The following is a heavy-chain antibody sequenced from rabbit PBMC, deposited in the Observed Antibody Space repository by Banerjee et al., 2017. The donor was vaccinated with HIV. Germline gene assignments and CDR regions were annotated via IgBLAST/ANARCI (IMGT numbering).Heavy chain of an antibody. CDR3: TRGLNISGQGYGL. J-gene: IGHJ6*01. CDR2: IGGGSGSA. CDR1: GFSFSSGSW. D-gene: IGHD4-1*01. Sequence: QSLEESGGDLVKPEGSLTLTCTASGFSFSSGSWTCWVRQAPGKGLEWIACIGGGSGSAAYASWAKGRFTISKTSSTTVTLQMPSLTAADTATYFCTRGLNISGQGYGLWGPGTLVTVS. V-gene: IGHV1S40*01.